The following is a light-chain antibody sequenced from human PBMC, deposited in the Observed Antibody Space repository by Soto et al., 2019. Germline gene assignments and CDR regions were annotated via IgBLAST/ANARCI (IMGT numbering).Light chain of an antibody. V-gene: IGKV3-15*01. Sequence: EIVLTQSPGTLSLSPGERATLSCRASQTINNNVAWYQLKDGQVPRLLIYGASTRAADVPARFSGGGSGTEFTLTISSLQPEDFATYYCQQLESYPSTFGGGTKVDI. CDR1: QTINNN. CDR3: QQLESYPST. CDR2: GAS. J-gene: IGKJ4*01.